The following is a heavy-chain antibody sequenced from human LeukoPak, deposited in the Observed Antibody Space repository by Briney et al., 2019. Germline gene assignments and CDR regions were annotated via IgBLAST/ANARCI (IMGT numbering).Heavy chain of an antibody. CDR3: ASRVVVPAASDDAFDI. D-gene: IGHD2-2*01. V-gene: IGHV4-59*01. CDR2: IYYSGST. CDR1: GGSISSYY. J-gene: IGHJ3*02. Sequence: SETLSLTCTVSGGSISSYYWSWIRRPPGKGLEWIGYIYYSGSTNYNPSLKSRVTISVDTSKNQFSLKLSSVTAADTAVYYCASRVVVPAASDDAFDIWGQGTMVTVSS.